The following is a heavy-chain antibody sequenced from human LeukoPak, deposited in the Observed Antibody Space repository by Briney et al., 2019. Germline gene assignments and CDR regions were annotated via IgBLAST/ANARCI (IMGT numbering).Heavy chain of an antibody. CDR3: TRDQWSGSYSLLPM. CDR2: ISSTDIYK. J-gene: IGHJ3*01. CDR1: GFTFSSYA. Sequence: GGSLRLSCAASGFTFSSYAMSWVRQAPGQGLEWVSAISSTDIYKYYSDSVRGRFTISRDNAQNSLYLQMHNLRGEDTAVYFCTRDQWSGSYSLLPMWGQGTMVTVSS. D-gene: IGHD1-26*01. V-gene: IGHV3-21*06.